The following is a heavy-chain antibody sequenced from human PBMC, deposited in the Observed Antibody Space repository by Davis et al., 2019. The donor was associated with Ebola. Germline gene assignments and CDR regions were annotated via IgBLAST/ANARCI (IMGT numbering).Heavy chain of an antibody. J-gene: IGHJ6*03. V-gene: IGHV3-7*01. CDR2: IKQDGSEK. CDR1: GFTFSSYW. CDR3: AREGPYDFWSGYVNYYYYYMDV. D-gene: IGHD3-3*01. Sequence: GESLKISCAASGFTFSSYWMSWVRQAPGKGLEWVANIKQDGSEKYYVDSVKGRFTISRDNAKNSLYLQMNSLRAEDTAVYYCAREGPYDFWSGYVNYYYYYMDVWGKGTTVTVSS.